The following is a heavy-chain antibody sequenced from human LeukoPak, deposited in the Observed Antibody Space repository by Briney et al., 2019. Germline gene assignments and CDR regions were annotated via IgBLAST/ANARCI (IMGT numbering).Heavy chain of an antibody. J-gene: IGHJ5*02. D-gene: IGHD3-9*01. CDR3: ARDRDDILTGYYYGWFDP. CDR2: IYTSGST. CDR1: GGTISSGSYY. Sequence: TLSLTCTVSGGTISSGSYYWSWIRQPAGKGLEWIGRIYTSGSTNYNPSLKSRVTISVDTSKNQFSLKLSSVTAADTAVYYCARDRDDILTGYYYGWFDPWGQGTLVTVSS. V-gene: IGHV4-61*02.